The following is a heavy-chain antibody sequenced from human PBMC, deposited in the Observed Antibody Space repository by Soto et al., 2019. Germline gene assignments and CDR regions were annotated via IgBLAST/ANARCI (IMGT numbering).Heavy chain of an antibody. D-gene: IGHD1-7*01. CDR2: TRNKANSYTT. CDR1: GFTFSDHY. Sequence: PGGSLRLSCAASGFTFSDHYMDWVRQAPGKGLEWVGRTRNKANSYTTEDAASVKGRFTISRDDSKNSLYLQMNSLKTEDTAVYYCARANKAGITGTTGWFDPWGQGTLVTVSS. J-gene: IGHJ5*02. CDR3: ARANKAGITGTTGWFDP. V-gene: IGHV3-72*01.